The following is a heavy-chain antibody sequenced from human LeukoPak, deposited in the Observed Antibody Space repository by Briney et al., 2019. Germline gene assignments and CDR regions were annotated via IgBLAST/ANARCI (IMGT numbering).Heavy chain of an antibody. CDR2: IYYSGST. CDR3: ARDNNILTGFDY. D-gene: IGHD3-9*01. V-gene: IGHV4-59*01. Sequence: ASETLSLTCAVYGGSFSGYYWSWIRQPPGKGLEWIGYIYYSGSTNYNPSLKSRVTISVDTSKNQFSLKLSSVTAADTAVYYCARDNNILTGFDYWGQGTLVTVSS. CDR1: GGSFSGYY. J-gene: IGHJ4*02.